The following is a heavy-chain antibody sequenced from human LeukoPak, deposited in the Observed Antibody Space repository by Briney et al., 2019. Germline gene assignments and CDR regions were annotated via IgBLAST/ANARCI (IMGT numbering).Heavy chain of an antibody. CDR2: IYYSGST. Sequence: SETLSLTCTVSGGSISSYYWSWIQQPPGKGLEWIGYIYYSGSTNYNPSLKSRVTISADTSKNQFSLKLSSVTAADTAVYYCAGGVSDFWSGYYGSSDYWGQGTLVTVSS. CDR1: GGSISSYY. D-gene: IGHD3-3*01. CDR3: AGGVSDFWSGYYGSSDY. J-gene: IGHJ4*02. V-gene: IGHV4-59*01.